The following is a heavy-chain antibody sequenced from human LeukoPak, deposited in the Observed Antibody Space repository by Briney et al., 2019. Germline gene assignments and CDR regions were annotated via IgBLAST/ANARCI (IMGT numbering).Heavy chain of an antibody. V-gene: IGHV4-30-4*01. J-gene: IGHJ6*03. D-gene: IGHD4-11*01. CDR1: GGSISSGDYC. CDR2: TYYSGST. CDR3: ARQHRLQHYYYYYMDV. Sequence: SQTLSLTCTVSGGSISSGDYCWSWIRQPPGKGLEWIGYTYYSGSTYYNPSLKSRVTLSVDTSKNQFSLKLSSVTAADTAVYYCARQHRLQHYYYYYMDVWGKGTTVTVSS.